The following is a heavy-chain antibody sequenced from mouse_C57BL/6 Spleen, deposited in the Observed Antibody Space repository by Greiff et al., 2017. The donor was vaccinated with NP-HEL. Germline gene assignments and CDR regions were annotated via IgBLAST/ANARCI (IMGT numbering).Heavy chain of an antibody. V-gene: IGHV1-55*01. CDR3: ARDGFTTVVATSAMDY. Sequence: VQLQQPGAELVKPGASVKMSCKASGYTFTSYWITWVKQRPGQGLEWIGDIYPGSGSTNYNEKFKSKATLTVDTSSSTAYMQLSSLTSEDSAVYYCARDGFTTVVATSAMDYWGQGTSVTVSS. J-gene: IGHJ4*01. CDR1: GYTFTSYW. D-gene: IGHD1-1*01. CDR2: IYPGSGST.